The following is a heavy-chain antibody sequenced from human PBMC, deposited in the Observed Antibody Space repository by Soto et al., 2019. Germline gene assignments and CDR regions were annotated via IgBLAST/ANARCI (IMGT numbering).Heavy chain of an antibody. CDR1: DFTFTYIW. J-gene: IGHJ4*02. CDR2: IKRKSDGGTA. Sequence: PGGSLRLSCAASDFTFTYIWMNWVRQAPGKGLEWVGLIKRKSDGGTADYAAPVKGRFTISRDDSENTLYLQMNSLKTEDTAVYYCAPIYAGYSSYWGQGTLVTVSS. D-gene: IGHD2-15*01. CDR3: APIYAGYSSY. V-gene: IGHV3-15*07.